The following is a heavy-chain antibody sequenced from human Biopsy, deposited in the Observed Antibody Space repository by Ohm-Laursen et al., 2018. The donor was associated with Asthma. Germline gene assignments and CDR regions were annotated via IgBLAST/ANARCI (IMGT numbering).Heavy chain of an antibody. CDR1: GYTFINYA. J-gene: IGHJ3*02. V-gene: IGHV1-3*01. CDR3: ARTYFDFLTGQVHDAFAM. D-gene: IGHD3-9*01. CDR2: INAGNGNT. Sequence: SVKVSCKASGYTFINYAIHWVRQAPGQRLEWMGWINAGNGNTKYSQKFQGRVTITRDTSASTAYMDLSSLRSEDTAVYYCARTYFDFLTGQVHDAFAMWGQGTMVTVSS.